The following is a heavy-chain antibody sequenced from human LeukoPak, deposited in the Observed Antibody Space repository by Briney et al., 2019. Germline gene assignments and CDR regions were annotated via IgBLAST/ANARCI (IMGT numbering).Heavy chain of an antibody. CDR3: AKGDYGSGSRLLTGTYYYYGMDV. CDR1: GFTFDDYA. CDR2: ISWNGATI. V-gene: IGHV3-9*01. Sequence: GGSLRLSCAASGFTFDDYAMHWVRQAPGEGLEWVSGISWNGATIGYSDCVKGRFTISRDNAKNSLYLQMNSLRAEDTAFYYCAKGDYGSGSRLLTGTYYYYGMDVWGQGTTVTVSS. D-gene: IGHD3-10*01. J-gene: IGHJ6*02.